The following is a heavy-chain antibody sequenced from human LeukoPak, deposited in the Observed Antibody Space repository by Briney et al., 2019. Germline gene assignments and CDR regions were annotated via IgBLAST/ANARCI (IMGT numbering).Heavy chain of an antibody. J-gene: IGHJ4*02. CDR3: ARDLTPLSCTSNSCPYGGYFDS. V-gene: IGHV1-18*01. CDR1: GYTFTSYG. Sequence: ASVKVSCKASGYTFTSYGISWVRQAPGQGLEWVGWVSTRNGNTVSAQKFRGRLAMTTDTPTNTVYMELRDLGSDDTAVYYCARDLTPLSCTSNSCPYGGYFDSWGQGTLVTVSS. CDR2: VSTRNGNT. D-gene: IGHD2-2*01.